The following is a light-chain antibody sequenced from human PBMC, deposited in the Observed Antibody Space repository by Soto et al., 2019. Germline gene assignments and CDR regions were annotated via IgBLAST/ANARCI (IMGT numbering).Light chain of an antibody. J-gene: IGKJ5*01. CDR3: QQYHRWPIT. CDR2: GVS. Sequence: EIVLTQSPGTLSLSPGERATLSCRASQSVTSTYLAWYQQKPGQAPRLLIYGVSTRATGIPARFSGSGSGTEFTLTISSLQSEDFAVYSCQQYHRWPITFGQGTRLEIK. V-gene: IGKV3-15*01. CDR1: QSVTSTY.